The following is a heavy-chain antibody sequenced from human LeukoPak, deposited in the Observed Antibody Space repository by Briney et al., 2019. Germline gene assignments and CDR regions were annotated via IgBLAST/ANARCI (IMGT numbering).Heavy chain of an antibody. V-gene: IGHV3-11*01. D-gene: IGHD2-15*01. Sequence: GGSLRLSCAASGFTFSDYYMSWIRQAPGKGLEWVSYISSSGSTIYYADSVKGRFTISRDNAKNSLYLQMNSLRAEDTAVYYCARDIPQGVAATPGAWFDPWGQGTLVTVSS. J-gene: IGHJ5*02. CDR3: ARDIPQGVAATPGAWFDP. CDR1: GFTFSDYY. CDR2: ISSSGSTI.